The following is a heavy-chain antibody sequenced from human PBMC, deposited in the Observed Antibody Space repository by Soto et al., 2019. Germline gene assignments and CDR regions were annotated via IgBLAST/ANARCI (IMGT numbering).Heavy chain of an antibody. Sequence: QVQLVQSGAEVKKPGASVKVSCKASGYSFTNYDINWVRQAPGQGLEWMGWISAYNGDTNYAQKLQGRVTMTTDTSTSTAYMELRSLRSDDTAVYYCARSGLPDPVVVVGHTPFDPWGQGTLVTVSS. CDR3: ARSGLPDPVVVVGHTPFDP. V-gene: IGHV1-18*01. CDR2: ISAYNGDT. CDR1: GYSFTNYD. D-gene: IGHD2-15*01. J-gene: IGHJ5*02.